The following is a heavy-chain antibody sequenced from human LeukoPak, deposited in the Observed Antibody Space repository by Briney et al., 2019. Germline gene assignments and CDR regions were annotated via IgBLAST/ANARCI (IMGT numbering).Heavy chain of an antibody. CDR2: IKQDGTEK. CDR3: ARWGYADYRTPPEY. CDR1: GFTFSSYW. V-gene: IGHV3-7*01. J-gene: IGHJ4*02. Sequence: PGGSLRLSCAASGFTFSSYWMSWVRQAPGKGLEWVANIKQDGTEKYYVDSVKGRFTISRDSAKNSLYLQMNSLRAEDTAVYYCARWGYADYRTPPEYWGQGTLVTVSS. D-gene: IGHD4-17*01.